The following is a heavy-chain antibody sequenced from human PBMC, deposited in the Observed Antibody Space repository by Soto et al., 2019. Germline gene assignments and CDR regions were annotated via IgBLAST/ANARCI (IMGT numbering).Heavy chain of an antibody. D-gene: IGHD2-2*01. CDR1: GGSISSYY. J-gene: IGHJ6*02. CDR2: IYYSGST. V-gene: IGHV4-59*01. Sequence: PSETLSLTCTVSGGSISSYYWSWIRQPPGKGLEWIGYIYYSGSTNYNPSLKSRVTISVDTSKNQFSLKLSSVTAADTAVYYCARDRGLEYQRLFHPEGYYYYGMDFWSQVTTVTCSS. CDR3: ARDRGLEYQRLFHPEGYYYYGMDF.